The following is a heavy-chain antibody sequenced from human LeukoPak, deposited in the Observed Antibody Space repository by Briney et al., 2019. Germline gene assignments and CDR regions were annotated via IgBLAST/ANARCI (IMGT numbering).Heavy chain of an antibody. J-gene: IGHJ4*02. V-gene: IGHV1-8*01. CDR3: ARDDYGGNSYDY. Sequence: ASVKVSCKASGYTFTSYDINWVRQATGQGLEWMGWMNPNSGSTGYAQKFQGRVTMTRNTSISTAYMELSSLRSEDTAVYYCARDDYGGNSYDYWGQGTLVTVSS. CDR1: GYTFTSYD. D-gene: IGHD4-23*01. CDR2: MNPNSGST.